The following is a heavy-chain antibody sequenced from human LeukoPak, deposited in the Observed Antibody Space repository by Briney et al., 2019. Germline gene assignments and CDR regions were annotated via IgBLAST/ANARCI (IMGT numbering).Heavy chain of an antibody. D-gene: IGHD6-19*01. Sequence: ASVKVSCTAAGYTFACHYIHWVRQAPGQGLEWMGWIIPNSGGTNYAQKFQGRVTMTRDTSISTAYMELRSLTSDDTAVYYCARSAVADTLSAYYSEYWGPRTLVTVSS. V-gene: IGHV1-2*02. CDR1: GYTFACHY. J-gene: IGHJ4*02. CDR3: ARSAVADTLSAYYSEY. CDR2: IIPNSGGT.